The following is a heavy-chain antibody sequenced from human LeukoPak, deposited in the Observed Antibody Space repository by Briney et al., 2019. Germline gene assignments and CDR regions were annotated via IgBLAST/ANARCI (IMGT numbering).Heavy chain of an antibody. Sequence: ASVKLSCKASGYTFTDYDITWVRQAPGQGLEGMGWISAYIGHTNYAQTLQGRSTGTTDTSTSTSYMELRSLRSDDTAVYYCARRGLGTTQRYFEYWGQGTLVIVSS. J-gene: IGHJ4*02. D-gene: IGHD1-7*01. V-gene: IGHV1-18*01. CDR2: ISAYIGHT. CDR3: ARRGLGTTQRYFEY. CDR1: GYTFTDYD.